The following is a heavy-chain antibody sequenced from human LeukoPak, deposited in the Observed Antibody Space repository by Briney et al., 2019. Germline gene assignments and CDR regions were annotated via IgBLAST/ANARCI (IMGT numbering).Heavy chain of an antibody. J-gene: IGHJ4*02. CDR1: GFTFNNYG. D-gene: IGHD1-26*01. CDR3: TTDGWGATGFDY. CDR2: ISYDGPNK. Sequence: GGSLRLSCAASGFTFNNYGMHWVRQAPGKGLEWVAVISYDGPNKYYADSVRGRFTISRDNSKNTQYLQMNSLKTEDTAVYYCTTDGWGATGFDYWGQGTLVTVSS. V-gene: IGHV3-30*03.